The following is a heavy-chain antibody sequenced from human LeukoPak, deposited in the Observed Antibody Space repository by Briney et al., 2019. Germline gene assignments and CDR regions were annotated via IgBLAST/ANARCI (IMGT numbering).Heavy chain of an antibody. Sequence: GASVKVSCKASGYTFTGYYMHWVRQAPGQGLEWMGIINPSGGSTSYAQKFQGRVTMTRDMSTSTVYMELSSLRSEDTAVYYCARVSGSYGYYFDYWGQGTLVTVSS. J-gene: IGHJ4*02. D-gene: IGHD1-26*01. V-gene: IGHV1-46*01. CDR3: ARVSGSYGYYFDY. CDR1: GYTFTGYY. CDR2: INPSGGST.